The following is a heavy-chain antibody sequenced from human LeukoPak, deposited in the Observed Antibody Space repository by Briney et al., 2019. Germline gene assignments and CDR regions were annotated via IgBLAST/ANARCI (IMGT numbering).Heavy chain of an antibody. D-gene: IGHD6-6*01. Sequence: PGGSLRLSCAASGFTFDDYAVHWVRQAPGKGLEWVSGISWNSGSIGYADSVKGRFTISRDNAKNSLYLQMNSLRAEDTALYYCAKGIAARPDYGMDVWGQGTTVTVSS. J-gene: IGHJ6*02. CDR2: ISWNSGSI. CDR1: GFTFDDYA. V-gene: IGHV3-9*01. CDR3: AKGIAARPDYGMDV.